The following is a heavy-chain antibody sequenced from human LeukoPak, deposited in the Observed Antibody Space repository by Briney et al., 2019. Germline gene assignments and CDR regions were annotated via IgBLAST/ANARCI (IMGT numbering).Heavy chain of an antibody. Sequence: HPGGSLRLSCAASGFSFSSHAMSWVRQAPGKGLEWVSTISGSGGSTYYPDSVKGRFTISRDNSKNTLYLQMNSLRAEDTAVYYCAKEQMVYATGAFDIWGQGTMVTVSS. CDR2: ISGSGGST. CDR3: AKEQMVYATGAFDI. CDR1: GFSFSSHA. J-gene: IGHJ3*02. V-gene: IGHV3-23*01. D-gene: IGHD2-8*01.